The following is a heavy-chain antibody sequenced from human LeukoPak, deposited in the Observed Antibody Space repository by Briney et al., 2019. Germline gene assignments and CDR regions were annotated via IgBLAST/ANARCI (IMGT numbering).Heavy chain of an antibody. CDR2: ISAYNGNT. CDR1: GYTFTSYG. CDR3: ARSMAEDYYYYMDV. J-gene: IGHJ6*03. Sequence: EASVTVSCKSSGYTFTSYGISWVRQAPGQGLEWMGWISAYNGNTNYAQKPQGRVTMTTDTSTSTAYMELGSVRSDDTALYYCARSMAEDYYYYMDVWGKGTTVTISS. V-gene: IGHV1-18*01. D-gene: IGHD5-24*01.